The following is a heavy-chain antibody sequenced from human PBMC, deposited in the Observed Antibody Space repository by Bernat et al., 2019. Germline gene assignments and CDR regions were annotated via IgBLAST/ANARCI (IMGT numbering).Heavy chain of an antibody. Sequence: QVQLVQSGAEVKKPGSSVKVSCKASGGTFSRFAISWVRQAPGQGPEWMGGIIPIFGKPNYAQKFQGRVRITADESTSTGYMELSSLRSDDTAVYYCAGGSSDCSSISCPYDYWDQGALVTVST. CDR1: GGTFSRFA. CDR2: IIPIFGKP. CDR3: AGGSSDCSSISCPYDY. D-gene: IGHD2-2*01. J-gene: IGHJ4*02. V-gene: IGHV1-69*01.